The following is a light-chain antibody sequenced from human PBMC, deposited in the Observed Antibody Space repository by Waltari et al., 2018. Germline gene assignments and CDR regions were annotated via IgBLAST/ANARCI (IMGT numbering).Light chain of an antibody. CDR1: ETISRY. J-gene: IGKJ3*01. CDR2: GAS. V-gene: IGKV1-39*01. CDR3: QQSSTTPFT. Sequence: DIQMTQSPSSLSAYVGARVTITCRASETISRYLSWYQQTPGRAPKLLIYGASTLQSGVPSRFSGSGSGTDFTLTISSLQPEDFATYYCQQSSTTPFTFGPGTKVDIK.